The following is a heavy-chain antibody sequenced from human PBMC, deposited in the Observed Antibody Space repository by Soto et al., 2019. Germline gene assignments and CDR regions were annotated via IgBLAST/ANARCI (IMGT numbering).Heavy chain of an antibody. V-gene: IGHV1-69*02. CDR3: ARVGGGTPQGV. D-gene: IGHD2-15*01. J-gene: IGHJ4*02. CDR2: IIPILGIT. CDR1: GGTFSSYT. Sequence: QVQLVQSGAEVKKPGSSVKVSCKASGGTFSSYTISWVRQAPGQGLEWMGRIIPILGITNYAQKFQGRVTITADKSTSAGYMELSSLRSEEPGVYYCARVGGGTPQGVWGQGTLVTVSS.